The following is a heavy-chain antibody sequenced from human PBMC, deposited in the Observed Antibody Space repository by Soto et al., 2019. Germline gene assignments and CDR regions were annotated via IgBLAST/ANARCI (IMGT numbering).Heavy chain of an antibody. CDR1: GGSISSGGYY. D-gene: IGHD6-13*01. V-gene: IGHV4-31*03. CDR2: IYYSGST. Sequence: PSETLSLTCTVSGGSISSGGYYWSWIRQHPGKGLEWIGYIYYSGSTYYNPSLKSRVTISVDTSKNQFSLKLSSVTAADTAMYYCARNPAAGIPYYYGMDVWGQGTTVTVSS. J-gene: IGHJ6*02. CDR3: ARNPAAGIPYYYGMDV.